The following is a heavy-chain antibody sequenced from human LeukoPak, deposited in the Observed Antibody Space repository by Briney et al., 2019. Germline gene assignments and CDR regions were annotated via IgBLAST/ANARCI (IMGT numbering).Heavy chain of an antibody. V-gene: IGHV4-39*07. CDR1: GGSISSSSYY. CDR2: IYYSGST. J-gene: IGHJ4*02. D-gene: IGHD6-13*01. Sequence: SETLSLTCTVSGGSISSSSYYWGWIRQPPGKGLEWIGSIYYSGSTYYNPSLKSRVTISVDTSKNQFSLKLSSVTAADTAVYYCARLKRTYSSSWYDYWGQGTLVTVSS. CDR3: ARLKRTYSSSWYDY.